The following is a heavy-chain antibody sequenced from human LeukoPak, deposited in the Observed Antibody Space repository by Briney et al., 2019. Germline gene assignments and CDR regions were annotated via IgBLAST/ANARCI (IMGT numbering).Heavy chain of an antibody. D-gene: IGHD3-16*01. Sequence: GGSLRLSCAASGVTFSNFWMHWVRQVPGKGLEWVSRINEYGTTITYADSVKGRFTISRENARNTLFLQMNSLTPEDTAVYYCVRDLILVWTPGDDFDHWGQGTLVTVSS. V-gene: IGHV3-74*01. CDR2: INEYGTTI. CDR1: GVTFSNFW. CDR3: VRDLILVWTPGDDFDH. J-gene: IGHJ4*02.